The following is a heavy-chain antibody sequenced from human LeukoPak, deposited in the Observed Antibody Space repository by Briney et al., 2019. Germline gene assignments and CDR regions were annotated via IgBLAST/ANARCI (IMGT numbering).Heavy chain of an antibody. J-gene: IGHJ4*02. D-gene: IGHD3-10*01. CDR2: INPSGTT. CDR3: ATSKWFGIETEY. CDR1: GGSFSGYF. V-gene: IGHV4-34*01. Sequence: SETLSVTCAVYGGSFSGYFWTWFRQPPGKGLEWIGEINPSGTTKYHPSLKSRVTISGDTSKNQISLELSAVTAADTAVYYCATSKWFGIETEYWGQGTLVTVSS.